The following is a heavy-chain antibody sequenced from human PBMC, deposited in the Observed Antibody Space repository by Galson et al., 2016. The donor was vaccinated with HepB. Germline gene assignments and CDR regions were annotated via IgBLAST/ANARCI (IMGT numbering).Heavy chain of an antibody. J-gene: IGHJ4*02. CDR2: IYPGDSNI. CDR3: ARQREPYGGRSGDGLGY. D-gene: IGHD4-23*01. V-gene: IGHV5-51*01. Sequence: QSGAEVKKPGESLKISCEGSGYNFISYWIAWVRQMPGKGLEWMGMIYPGDSNIRYSPSFQGQVTISADKSISTAYLQWSSLKAADTAMYYCARQREPYGGRSGDGLGYWGQGTLVTVSS. CDR1: GYNFISYW.